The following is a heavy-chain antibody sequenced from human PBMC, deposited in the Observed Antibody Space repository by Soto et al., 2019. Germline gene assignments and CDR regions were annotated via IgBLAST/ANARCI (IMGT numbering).Heavy chain of an antibody. D-gene: IGHD3-9*01. V-gene: IGHV4-59*01. J-gene: IGHJ4*02. CDR2: IYYRGDT. Sequence: QVQLQESGPGLVKPSETLSLTCTVSGVSINNNFWSWIRQAPGKGLELVGYIYYRGDTSYNPSLKSRFTISVDTPENQFSLELRSVTAADTAVYYCARGSLVLNYWGQGTLVTVSS. CDR1: GVSINNNF. CDR3: ARGSLVLNY.